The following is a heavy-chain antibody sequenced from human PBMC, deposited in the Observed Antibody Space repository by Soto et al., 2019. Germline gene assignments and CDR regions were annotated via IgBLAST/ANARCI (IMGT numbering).Heavy chain of an antibody. D-gene: IGHD3-22*01. CDR3: ARLSRPNYYDTSGFFKDNWFDP. J-gene: IGHJ5*02. CDR1: GGTFNSYD. CDR2: IIPIVETP. Sequence: SVKVSCKASGGTFNSYDINWVRQAPGQGLEWMGGIIPIVETPKYAQKFQGRVTTTADESTNTVYMELSSLRSEDTAMYYCARLSRPNYYDTSGFFKDNWFDPWGQGTLVTVSS. V-gene: IGHV1-69*13.